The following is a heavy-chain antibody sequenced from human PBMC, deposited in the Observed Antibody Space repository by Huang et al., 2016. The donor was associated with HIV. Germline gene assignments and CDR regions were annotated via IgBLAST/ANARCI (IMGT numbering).Heavy chain of an antibody. CDR3: AREKGLED. D-gene: IGHD1-1*01. CDR2: ISHDGSTK. CDR1: GFTFSTNP. Sequence: QVHLVESGGGVVQPGRSLRLSCAASGFTFSTNPIHWVRQGPGQGLEWVEVISHDGSTKFYAESVKGRSAISGDNSKNMVYLQIYRLRVEDTGVYYCAREKGLEDWGQGTLVTVSS. V-gene: IGHV3-30*09. J-gene: IGHJ4*02.